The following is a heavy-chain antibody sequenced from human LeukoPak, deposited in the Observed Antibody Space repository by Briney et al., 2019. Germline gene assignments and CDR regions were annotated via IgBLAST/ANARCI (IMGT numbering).Heavy chain of an antibody. CDR3: TRGANWAFDY. D-gene: IGHD1-1*01. V-gene: IGHV3-74*01. CDR1: GFTFSSYA. CDR2: VYSDGSDS. J-gene: IGHJ4*02. Sequence: GGSLRLSCAASGFTFSSYAMSWVRQAPGKGLEWVSRVYSDGSDSRHADSVKGRFTISRDNAKNTLYLQMNSLRVEDTAVYYCTRGANWAFDYWGQGTLVTVSS.